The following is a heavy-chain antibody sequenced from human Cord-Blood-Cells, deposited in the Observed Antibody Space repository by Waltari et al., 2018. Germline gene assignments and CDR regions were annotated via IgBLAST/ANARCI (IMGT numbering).Heavy chain of an antibody. CDR3: ARGHLWAAPDY. CDR2: INHSGST. V-gene: IGHV4-34*01. Sequence: QVQLQQWGAGLLKPSETLSLTCAVYGGSFSVYYWSWIRQPPGKGLEWIGEINHSGSTNYNPSLKSRVTISVDTSKNQFSLKLSSVTAADTAVYYCARGHLWAAPDYWGQGTLVTVSS. J-gene: IGHJ4*02. CDR1: GGSFSVYY. D-gene: IGHD5-18*01.